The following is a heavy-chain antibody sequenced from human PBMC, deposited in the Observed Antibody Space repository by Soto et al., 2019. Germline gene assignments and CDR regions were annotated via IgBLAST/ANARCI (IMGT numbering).Heavy chain of an antibody. V-gene: IGHV4-59*01. CDR1: GGSISSYY. J-gene: IGHJ5*02. CDR2: IYYSGST. Sequence: SETLSLTCTFSGGSISSYYWSWIRQPPGKGLEWIGYIYYSGSTNYNPSLKSRVTISVDTSKNQFSLKLSSVTAADTAVYYCARGSDCSGGSCYLNNWFDPWGQGTLVTVSS. CDR3: ARGSDCSGGSCYLNNWFDP. D-gene: IGHD2-15*01.